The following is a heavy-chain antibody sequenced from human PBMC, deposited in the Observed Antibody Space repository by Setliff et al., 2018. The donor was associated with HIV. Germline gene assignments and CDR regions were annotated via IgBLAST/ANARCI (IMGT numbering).Heavy chain of an antibody. D-gene: IGHD4-17*01. Sequence: ASVKVSCKASGYTFTSYALNWVRQAPGQGLEWMGWINTNSGNPMSAQGFSGRFVFSLDTSVSTAFLQISTLKAEDTAVYYCARLSPYGDYLLFQYWGQGTQVTVSS. CDR1: GYTFTSYA. J-gene: IGHJ4*02. CDR2: INTNSGNP. CDR3: ARLSPYGDYLLFQY. V-gene: IGHV7-4-1*02.